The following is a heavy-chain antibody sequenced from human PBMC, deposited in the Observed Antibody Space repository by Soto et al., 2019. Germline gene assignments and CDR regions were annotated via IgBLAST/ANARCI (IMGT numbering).Heavy chain of an antibody. CDR1: GFTFSTYA. CDR3: AKRGTYYFDY. J-gene: IGHJ4*02. D-gene: IGHD2-15*01. Sequence: GGSLRLSCAASGFTFSTYAMSWVRQAPGKGLEWVSSINSGGGGTFYSDSVKGRFTISRDNSKNTLYPQINSLRAEDTAVYYCAKRGTYYFDYWGQGALVTISS. CDR2: INSGGGGT. V-gene: IGHV3-23*01.